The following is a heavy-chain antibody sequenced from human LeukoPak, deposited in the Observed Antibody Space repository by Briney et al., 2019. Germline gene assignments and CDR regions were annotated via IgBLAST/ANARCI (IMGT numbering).Heavy chain of an antibody. Sequence: SETLSLTCSVSGGSLYNSNYYWGWIRQTPGKGLEWIGSLYYSGSTYYNPSLKSRVTLSVDTSKDQFFLKLTSVTAADRAVYYCARHGECGDDLTYWGQGILVTVSS. J-gene: IGHJ4*02. CDR1: GGSLYNSNYY. CDR2: LYYSGST. D-gene: IGHD3-10*01. V-gene: IGHV4-39*01. CDR3: ARHGECGDDLTY.